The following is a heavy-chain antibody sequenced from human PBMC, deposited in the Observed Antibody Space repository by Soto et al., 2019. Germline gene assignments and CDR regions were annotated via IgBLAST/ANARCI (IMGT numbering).Heavy chain of an antibody. Sequence: SERLSITCTVSAGSLSSSSYYWGWIRQPPGKGLEWIGSIYYSGSTYYNPSLKSRVTISVDTSKNQFSLKLSSVTAADTAVYYCARVWVGAFDIWGQGTMVT. CDR3: ARVWVGAFDI. CDR1: AGSLSSSSYY. CDR2: IYYSGST. J-gene: IGHJ3*02. V-gene: IGHV4-39*07. D-gene: IGHD1-26*01.